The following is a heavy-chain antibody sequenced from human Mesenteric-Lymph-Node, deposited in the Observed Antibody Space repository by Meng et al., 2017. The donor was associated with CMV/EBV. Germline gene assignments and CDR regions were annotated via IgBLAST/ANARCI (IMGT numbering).Heavy chain of an antibody. CDR1: GDSIRSGDSF. CDR3: ARGARGSYYVWDYYYGMDV. D-gene: IGHD1-26*01. J-gene: IGHJ6*02. Sequence: SETLSLTCSVSGDSIRSGDSFWTWIRQPPGKGLEWLGYTYYSGSAYYSPSLESRLIISVDTSKNQFSLKLSSVTAADTAVYYCARGARGSYYVWDYYYGMDVWGQGTTVTVSS. V-gene: IGHV4-30-4*02. CDR2: TYYSGSA.